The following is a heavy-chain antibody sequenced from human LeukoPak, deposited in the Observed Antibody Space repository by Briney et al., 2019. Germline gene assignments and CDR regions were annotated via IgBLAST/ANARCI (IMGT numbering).Heavy chain of an antibody. Sequence: GSLRLSCATSQFKFNNYGMTWVRQAPGKGLEWVSSITGSGSRTQYADSVQGRFTISRDNSKNTLYLQMNSLRAEDTAVYYCAKDPNGDYIGTFDIWGQGTMVTVSS. CDR3: AKDPNGDYIGTFDI. CDR1: QFKFNNYG. D-gene: IGHD4-17*01. J-gene: IGHJ3*02. CDR2: ITGSGSRT. V-gene: IGHV3-23*01.